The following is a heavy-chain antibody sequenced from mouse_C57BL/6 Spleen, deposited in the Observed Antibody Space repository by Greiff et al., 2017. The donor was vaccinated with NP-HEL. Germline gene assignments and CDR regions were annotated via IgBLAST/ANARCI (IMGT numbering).Heavy chain of an antibody. D-gene: IGHD2-5*01. CDR2: ISYDGSN. J-gene: IGHJ1*03. Sequence: EVKLVESGPGLVKPSQSLSLTCSVTGYSITSGYYWNWIRQFPGNKLEWMGYISYDGSNNYNPSLKNRISITRDTSKNQFFLKLNSVTTEDTATYYCALYSNYGDWYFDVWGTGTTVTVSS. CDR1: GYSITSGYY. V-gene: IGHV3-6*01. CDR3: ALYSNYGDWYFDV.